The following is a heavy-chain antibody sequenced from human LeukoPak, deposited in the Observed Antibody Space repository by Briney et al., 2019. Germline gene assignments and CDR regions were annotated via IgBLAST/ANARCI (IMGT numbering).Heavy chain of an antibody. CDR3: VRGRLLRSTKYFDY. CDR1: GFPVNKSE. CDR2: IDAGATST. Sequence: QPGGSLRLSCAASGFPVNKSEMQWVRQAPGKGLEGVSYIDAGATSTNYADSVWGRFTLSRDNAQNSVHLQMNSLRDEDTAVYYCVRGRLLRSTKYFDYWGQGALVTVSS. D-gene: IGHD2-21*02. J-gene: IGHJ4*02. V-gene: IGHV3-48*03.